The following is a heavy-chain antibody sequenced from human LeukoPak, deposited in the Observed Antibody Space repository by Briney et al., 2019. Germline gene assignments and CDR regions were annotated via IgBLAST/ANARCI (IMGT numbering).Heavy chain of an antibody. J-gene: IGHJ4*02. Sequence: ASVKVSCKASGYTFTGYYMHWVRQAPGQGVEWMGWINPNSGGTNYAQKFQGRVTMTRDTSISTAYMELSRLRSDDTAVYYCARDPVSSVTTLVYWGQGTLVTVSS. CDR1: GYTFTGYY. D-gene: IGHD4-4*01. V-gene: IGHV1-2*02. CDR3: ARDPVSSVTTLVY. CDR2: INPNSGGT.